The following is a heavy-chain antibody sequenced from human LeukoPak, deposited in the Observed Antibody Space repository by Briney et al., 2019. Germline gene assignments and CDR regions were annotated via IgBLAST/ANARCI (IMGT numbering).Heavy chain of an antibody. Sequence: PSETLSLTCTVSGGSISSSSYYWGWIRQPPGKGLEWIGSIYYSGSTYYNPSLKSRVTISVDTSKNQFSLKLSSVTAADTAVYYCARDLFRLYSSNNWFDPWGQGTLVTVSS. CDR1: GGSISSSSYY. D-gene: IGHD6-19*01. CDR2: IYYSGST. V-gene: IGHV4-39*07. CDR3: ARDLFRLYSSNNWFDP. J-gene: IGHJ5*02.